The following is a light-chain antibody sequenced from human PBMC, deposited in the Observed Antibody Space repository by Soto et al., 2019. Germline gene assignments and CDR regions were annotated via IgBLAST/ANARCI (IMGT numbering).Light chain of an antibody. CDR3: QQYNRYPRT. CDR2: KAS. Sequence: DIRMTQSPSTLSASVGDRATITCRASQNINTWLAWYQQKPGKAPKLLIYKASSLESGVPSRFSGSGSGTEFSLTISSLQTDDFATYYCQQYNRYPRTFGQGTKVEIK. CDR1: QNINTW. J-gene: IGKJ1*01. V-gene: IGKV1-5*03.